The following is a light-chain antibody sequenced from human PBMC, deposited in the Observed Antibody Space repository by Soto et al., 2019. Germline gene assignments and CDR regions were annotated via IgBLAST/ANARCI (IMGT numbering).Light chain of an antibody. V-gene: IGKV3-15*01. J-gene: IGKJ5*01. CDR1: QSVGTD. Sequence: EIVMTQSPATLSVSPGERATLSCRASQSVGTDLAWYQQKPGQGPRLLIYGASTRFSGVPARFSGSGSGTDFTLTIDSLQSEDFAIYYCQQRHMWPITFGQGTRLEIK. CDR3: QQRHMWPIT. CDR2: GAS.